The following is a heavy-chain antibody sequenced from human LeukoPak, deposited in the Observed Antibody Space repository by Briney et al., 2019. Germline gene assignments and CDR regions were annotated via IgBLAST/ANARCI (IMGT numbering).Heavy chain of an antibody. CDR2: ISAYNGNT. Sequence: APVKVSRNASGYTFTIYGNSWVRQAPGQGLEWVGWISAYNGNTNYAQTLQGRVTMTTDTSTSTAYMQLRSLRSDDTAVYYCARGVPAEYSHHWGQGTLVTVSS. V-gene: IGHV1-18*01. D-gene: IGHD4/OR15-4a*01. CDR3: ARGVPAEYSHH. J-gene: IGHJ1*01. CDR1: GYTFTIYG.